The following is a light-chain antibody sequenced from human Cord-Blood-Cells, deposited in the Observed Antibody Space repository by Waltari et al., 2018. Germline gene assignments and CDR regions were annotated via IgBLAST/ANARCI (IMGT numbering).Light chain of an antibody. CDR3: SSYTSSSTYV. J-gene: IGLJ1*01. CDR2: DVS. V-gene: IGLV2-14*01. CDR1: SSDVGGYNY. Sequence: QSALTQPASVSGSPGQSITISCTGTSSDVGGYNYVSWYQQHPGKAPKLMIYDVSKRPSWVSNRFSGSKSGNTASLTSSGLQAEDEADYYCSSYTSSSTYVFGTGTKVTVL.